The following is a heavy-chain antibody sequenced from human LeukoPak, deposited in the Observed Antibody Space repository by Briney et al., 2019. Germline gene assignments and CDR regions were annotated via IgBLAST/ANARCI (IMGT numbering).Heavy chain of an antibody. D-gene: IGHD2-15*01. CDR3: AREDIVVVGAFDY. Sequence: SETLSLTCTVSGGSISSYYLSWIRQPPGKGLEWIGSIYYSGSTYYNPSLKSRVTISVDTSKNQFSLKLSSVTAADTAVYYCAREDIVVVGAFDYWGQGTLVTVSS. CDR1: GGSISSYY. V-gene: IGHV4-59*12. J-gene: IGHJ4*02. CDR2: IYYSGST.